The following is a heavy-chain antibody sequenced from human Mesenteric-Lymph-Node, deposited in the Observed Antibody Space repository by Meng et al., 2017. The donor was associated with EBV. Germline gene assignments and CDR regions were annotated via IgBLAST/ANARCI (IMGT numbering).Heavy chain of an antibody. CDR3: ARSSIREGVGIDT. Sequence: GRVNPSQAPFLTCAASGGSICSDYYNSNRTRQPPGKGLEAIGNIFHTGSTQYKSSLKSRVTISVDRSKNQFSLRLHSVTAADTAVYYCARSSIREGVGIDTWGHGTLVTVSS. CDR1: GGSICSDYYN. CDR2: IFHTGST. J-gene: IGHJ5*01. V-gene: IGHV4-30-2*01. D-gene: IGHD3-10*01.